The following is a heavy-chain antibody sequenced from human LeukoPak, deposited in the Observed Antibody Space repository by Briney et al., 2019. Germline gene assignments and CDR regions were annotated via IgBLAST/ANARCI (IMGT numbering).Heavy chain of an antibody. V-gene: IGHV3-66*01. CDR3: ARYEGDGNIDHNWFDP. Sequence: GGSLRPSCAPSGFTVSSNYMSWVRQAPGKGLEWVSVIYSSGSTYYADSVTGRFTISRDNSKNTLYLQMNSLKAEETAVYYCARYEGDGNIDHNWFDPWGQGTLVTVSS. D-gene: IGHD4-23*01. CDR1: GFTVSSNY. CDR2: IYSSGST. J-gene: IGHJ5*02.